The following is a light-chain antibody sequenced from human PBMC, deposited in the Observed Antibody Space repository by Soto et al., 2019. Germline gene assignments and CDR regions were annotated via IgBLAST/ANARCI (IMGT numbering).Light chain of an antibody. CDR2: GAS. CDR1: QSVSSSY. CDR3: QQYSSSPST. V-gene: IGKV3-20*01. J-gene: IGKJ3*01. Sequence: EIVLTQSPGTLSLSPGERATLSCRASQSVSSSYLAWYQQKPGQAPRLLIYGASSRATGIPDRFSGSGSGTDFTLTISRLEPYDFANYYWQQYSSSPSTLGP.